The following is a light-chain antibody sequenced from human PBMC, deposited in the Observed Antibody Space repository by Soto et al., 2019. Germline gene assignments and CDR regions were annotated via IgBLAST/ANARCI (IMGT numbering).Light chain of an antibody. V-gene: IGKV1-5*01. CDR2: AAS. Sequence: IQMHMSLSTVSAYDNDIVTIPCRASQSISGWLAWYQQKPGNAPNLLIYAASSLESGVPSRFSGSGSGTEFTLTISSLQPDDFATYYCQLYDSYSRRCGQGTMGDI. CDR1: QSISGW. J-gene: IGKJ1*01. CDR3: QLYDSYSRR.